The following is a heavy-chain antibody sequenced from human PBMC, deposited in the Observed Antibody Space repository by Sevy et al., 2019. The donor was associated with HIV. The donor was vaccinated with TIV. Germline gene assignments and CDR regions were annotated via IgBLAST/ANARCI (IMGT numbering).Heavy chain of an antibody. CDR1: GGSISSYY. D-gene: IGHD5-12*01. J-gene: IGHJ4*02. CDR3: ARGGSIVAKPFDY. Sequence: SETLYLTCTVSGGSISSYYWSWIRQPPGKGLEWIGYIYYSGSTNYNPSLKSRVTISVDTSKNQFSLKLSSVTAADTAVYYCARGGSIVAKPFDYWGQGTLVTVSS. CDR2: IYYSGST. V-gene: IGHV4-59*01.